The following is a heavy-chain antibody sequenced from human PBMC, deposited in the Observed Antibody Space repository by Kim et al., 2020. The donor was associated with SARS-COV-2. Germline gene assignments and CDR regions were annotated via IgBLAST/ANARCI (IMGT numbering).Heavy chain of an antibody. Sequence: SETLSLTCTVSGGSISSYYWSWIRQPPGKGLEWIGYIYYSGSTNYNPSLKSRVTISVDTSKNQFSLKLSSVTAADTAVYYCARSELYNWFDPWGQGTLVTVSS. CDR3: ARSELYNWFDP. V-gene: IGHV4-59*13. CDR1: GGSISSYY. J-gene: IGHJ5*02. CDR2: IYYSGST. D-gene: IGHD1-7*01.